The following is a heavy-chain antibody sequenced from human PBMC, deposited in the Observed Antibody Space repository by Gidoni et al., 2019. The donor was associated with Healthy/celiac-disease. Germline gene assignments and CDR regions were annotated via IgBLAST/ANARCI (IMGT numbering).Heavy chain of an antibody. CDR3: AREGAYVWGSYRYIQYYFDY. J-gene: IGHJ4*02. CDR2: INHSGST. V-gene: IGHV4-34*01. CDR1: GGSFSGYY. Sequence: QVQLQQWGAGLLKPSETLSLTCAVYGGSFSGYYWSWIRQPPGKGLEWIGEINHSGSTNYNPSLKSRVTISVDTSKNQFSLKLSSVTAADTAVYYCAREGAYVWGSYRYIQYYFDYWGQGTLVTVSS. D-gene: IGHD3-16*02.